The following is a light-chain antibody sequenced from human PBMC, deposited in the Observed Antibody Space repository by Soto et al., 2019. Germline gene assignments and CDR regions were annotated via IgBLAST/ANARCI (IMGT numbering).Light chain of an antibody. Sequence: DIQMTQSPSTLSASVGDRVTITCRASQSITSWLAWYQQKPGKAPKLLIYKASSLESGVPSRFSGSGSGTEFTLTISSLQPEDFATYYCQQYNSYSWTFGQGTEVEIK. CDR3: QQYNSYSWT. CDR1: QSITSW. J-gene: IGKJ1*01. V-gene: IGKV1-5*03. CDR2: KAS.